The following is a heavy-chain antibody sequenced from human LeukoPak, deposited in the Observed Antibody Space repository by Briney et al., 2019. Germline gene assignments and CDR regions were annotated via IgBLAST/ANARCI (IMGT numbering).Heavy chain of an antibody. V-gene: IGHV4-61*02. D-gene: IGHD1-26*01. CDR1: GGSISSGRYY. J-gene: IGHJ4*02. CDR3: ARGVGATFG. CDR2: IYTSGST. Sequence: SQTLSLTCTVSGGSISSGRYYWSWIRQPAGKGLEWIGRIYTSGSTNYNPSLKSRVTISVDTSKNQFSLKLSSVTAADTAVYYCARGVGATFGWGQGTLVTVSS.